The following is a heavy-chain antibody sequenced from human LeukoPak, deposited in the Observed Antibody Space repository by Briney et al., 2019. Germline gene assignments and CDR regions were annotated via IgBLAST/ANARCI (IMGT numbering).Heavy chain of an antibody. Sequence: GGSLRLSCAASGFPFSGYWMHWVCQAPGKGLVWVSRIDDDGTGTTYADSVKGRFTISRDNAKNTLYLQMNSLRVEDTAVYYCARSASGYDSWGQGTLVTVSS. CDR2: IDDDGTGT. J-gene: IGHJ5*02. V-gene: IGHV3-74*01. CDR3: ARSASGYDS. CDR1: GFPFSGYW. D-gene: IGHD5-12*01.